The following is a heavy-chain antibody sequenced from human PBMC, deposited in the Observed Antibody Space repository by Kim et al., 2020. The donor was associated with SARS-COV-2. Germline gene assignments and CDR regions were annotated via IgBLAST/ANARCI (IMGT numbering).Heavy chain of an antibody. CDR3: AHPSSILVWFGEWRFDC. CDR1: GFSLTTSGVG. D-gene: IGHD3-10*01. CDR2: IYWNDDK. V-gene: IGHV2-5*01. Sequence: SGPTLVNPTQTLTLTCSLSGFSLTTSGVGVAWIRQAPGKALEWLAIIYWNDDKLYSPSLRSRLTITKDTSKNQVVLTMTNMDPVDTATYYCAHPSSILVWFGEWRFDCWGRGTLVTVSS. J-gene: IGHJ4*01.